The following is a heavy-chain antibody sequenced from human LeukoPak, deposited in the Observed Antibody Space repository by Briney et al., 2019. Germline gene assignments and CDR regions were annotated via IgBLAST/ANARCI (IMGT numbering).Heavy chain of an antibody. CDR3: TRDLNSGGSC. V-gene: IGHV3-74*01. Sequence: GGSLRLSCAASGFTFSSYWMHWVRQAPGKGLVWVSHINSDGRTTNYADSVKGRFTISRDNSKNTLYLQMNSLRAEDTAVYYCTRDLNSGGSCWGQGTLVTVSS. CDR1: GFTFSSYW. CDR2: INSDGRTT. J-gene: IGHJ4*02. D-gene: IGHD2-15*01.